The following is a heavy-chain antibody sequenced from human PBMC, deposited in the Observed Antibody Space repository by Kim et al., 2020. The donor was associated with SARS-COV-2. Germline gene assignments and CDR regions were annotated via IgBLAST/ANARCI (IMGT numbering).Heavy chain of an antibody. CDR3: ARGRYYYYGMDV. V-gene: IGHV3-23*01. CDR2: ISGSGGST. J-gene: IGHJ6*02. CDR1: GFTFSSYA. Sequence: GGSLRLSCAASGFTFSSYAMSWVRQAPGKGLEWVSAISGSGGSTYYADSVKGRFTISRDNSKNTLYLQMNSLRAEDTAVYYCARGRYYYYGMDVWGQGTTVTVSS.